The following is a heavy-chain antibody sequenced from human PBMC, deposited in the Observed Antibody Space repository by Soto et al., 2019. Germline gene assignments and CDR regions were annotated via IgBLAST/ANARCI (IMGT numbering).Heavy chain of an antibody. CDR2: TGASGGSASGST. D-gene: IGHD3-10*02. Sequence: PGGSLRLSCAASGFSFSSYAMSWVRQAPGKGLEWVSSTGASGGSASGSTFYADSVKGRFTISRDNSKNTLYLQTSSLRAEDTAVYYCAKHNYRVFGYGMDDWGQGTTVTVSS. CDR1: GFSFSSYA. V-gene: IGHV3-23*01. J-gene: IGHJ6*02. CDR3: AKHNYRVFGYGMDD.